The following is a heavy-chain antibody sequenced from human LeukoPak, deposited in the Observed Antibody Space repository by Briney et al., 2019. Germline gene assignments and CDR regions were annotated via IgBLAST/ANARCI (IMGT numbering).Heavy chain of an antibody. D-gene: IGHD3-10*01. Sequence: GGSLRLSCAASGFTFSSYAMSWVRPAPGKGLEWVSAISGSGGSTYYADSVKGRFTISRDNSKNTLYLQMNSLRAEDTAVYYRAKLRRREYYYGSPRPANWYFDLWGRGTLVTVSS. CDR1: GFTFSSYA. J-gene: IGHJ2*01. CDR3: AKLRRREYYYGSPRPANWYFDL. V-gene: IGHV3-23*01. CDR2: ISGSGGST.